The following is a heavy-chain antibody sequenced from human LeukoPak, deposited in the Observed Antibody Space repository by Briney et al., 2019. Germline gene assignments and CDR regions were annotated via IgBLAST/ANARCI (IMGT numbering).Heavy chain of an antibody. CDR2: IIPIFGTA. V-gene: IGHV1-69*05. D-gene: IGHD6-19*01. CDR1: GGTFSSYA. Sequence: SVKVSCKASGGTFSSYAISWVRQAPGQGLEWMGGIIPIFGTANYAQKFQGRVTITTDESTSTAYMELSSLRSEDTAVYYCARVVAVESYFDYWGQGTLVTVSS. J-gene: IGHJ4*02. CDR3: ARVVAVESYFDY.